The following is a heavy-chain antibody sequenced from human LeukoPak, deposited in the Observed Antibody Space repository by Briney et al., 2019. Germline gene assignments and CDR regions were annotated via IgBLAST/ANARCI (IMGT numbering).Heavy chain of an antibody. CDR2: MKHDGSDI. D-gene: IGHD7-27*01. J-gene: IGHJ4*02. CDR1: GFTFNTYG. CDR3: ARDHSPKWGSGERYFDY. Sequence: PGGSLRLSCAASGFTFNTYGMHWVRQARGKGLEWVAVMKHDGSDIYYADSVRGRFTISRDNSKNTLYLQMNSLRAEDTAVYFCARDHSPKWGSGERYFDYWGLGTLVIVSS. V-gene: IGHV3-33*01.